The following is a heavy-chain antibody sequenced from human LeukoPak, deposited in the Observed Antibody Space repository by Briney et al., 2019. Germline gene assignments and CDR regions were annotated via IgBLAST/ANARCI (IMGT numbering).Heavy chain of an antibody. Sequence: GGSLRLSCAASGFTFSSYAMSWVRQAPGKGLEWVSAISGSGGSTYYADSVKGRFTISRDNSKNTLYLQMNSLRAEDTAVYYCAKELIRPTYYYSSGSYTTPYYFDYWGQGTLVTVSS. D-gene: IGHD3-10*01. CDR1: GFTFSSYA. V-gene: IGHV3-23*01. CDR3: AKELIRPTYYYSSGSYTTPYYFDY. CDR2: ISGSGGST. J-gene: IGHJ4*02.